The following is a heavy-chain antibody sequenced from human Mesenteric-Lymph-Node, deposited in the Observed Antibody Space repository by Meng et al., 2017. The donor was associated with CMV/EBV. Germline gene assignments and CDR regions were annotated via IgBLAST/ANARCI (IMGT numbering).Heavy chain of an antibody. CDR1: GFTFGSYG. Sequence: GGSLRLSCAASGFTFGSYGMHWVRQAPGKGLEWVANIWYDGSGKYYGDSVKGRFTISRDNSKNTLYLQMNSLRAEDTAVYYCATGYCTSTKCYTLSDAFDIWGRGTMVTVSS. J-gene: IGHJ3*02. D-gene: IGHD2-2*02. CDR3: ATGYCTSTKCYTLSDAFDI. V-gene: IGHV3-33*01. CDR2: IWYDGSGK.